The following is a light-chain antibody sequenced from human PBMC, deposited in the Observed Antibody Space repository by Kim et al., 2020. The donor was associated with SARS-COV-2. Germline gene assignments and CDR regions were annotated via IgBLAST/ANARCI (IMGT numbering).Light chain of an antibody. CDR1: QCVNYDF. CDR2: SAS. CDR3: QQYGGSRPIT. V-gene: IGKV3-20*01. J-gene: IGKJ5*01. Sequence: PGDSSTLSCRASQCVNYDFLAWYQQKPGQAPRLLIYSASRRATAIPDRFSGGGSGTDFTLTISRLEPEDFAVYYCQQYGGSRPITFGQGTRLEIK.